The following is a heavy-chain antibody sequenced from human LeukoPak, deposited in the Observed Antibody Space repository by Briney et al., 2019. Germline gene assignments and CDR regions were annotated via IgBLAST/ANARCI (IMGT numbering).Heavy chain of an antibody. Sequence: GGSLRPSCAASGFTFSSYAMSWVRQAPGKGLEWVSAISGSGGSTYYADSVKGRFTISRDNSKNTLYLQMNSLRAEDTAVYYCAREIVVVNNYYYYGMDVWGQGTTVTVSS. CDR3: AREIVVVNNYYYYGMDV. CDR2: ISGSGGST. V-gene: IGHV3-23*01. D-gene: IGHD2-21*01. CDR1: GFTFSSYA. J-gene: IGHJ6*02.